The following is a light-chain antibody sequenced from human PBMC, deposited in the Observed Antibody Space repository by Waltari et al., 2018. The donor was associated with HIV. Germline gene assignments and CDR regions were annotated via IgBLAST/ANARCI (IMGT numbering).Light chain of an antibody. Sequence: SFDLTQPPSVSVSPGQTATITCSGDQLGSEYTSWYQQKQGQSPVLVIYQHAKRPSGIPERFSGSKSGKTATLTISWTQPMDEAYYYCQAWDFITAVFGGGTKLTVL. V-gene: IGLV3-1*01. CDR1: QLGSEY. J-gene: IGLJ2*01. CDR3: QAWDFITAV. CDR2: QHA.